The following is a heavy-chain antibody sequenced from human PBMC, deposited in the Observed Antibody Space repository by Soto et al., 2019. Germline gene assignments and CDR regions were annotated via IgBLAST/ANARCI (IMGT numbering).Heavy chain of an antibody. V-gene: IGHV1-69*02. Sequence: GASVKVSCKASGGTFSSYTISWVRQAPGQGLEWMGRIIPILGIANYAQKFQGRVTITADKSISTAYLQWSSLKASDTAMYYCARSLRYCSGGSCHPYYYGMDVWGQGTTVTVSS. D-gene: IGHD2-15*01. CDR2: IIPILGIA. CDR3: ARSLRYCSGGSCHPYYYGMDV. CDR1: GGTFSSYT. J-gene: IGHJ6*02.